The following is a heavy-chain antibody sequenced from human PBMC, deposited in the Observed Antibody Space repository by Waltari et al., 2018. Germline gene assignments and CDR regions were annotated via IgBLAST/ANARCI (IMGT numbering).Heavy chain of an antibody. D-gene: IGHD2-21*01. CDR3: ARGGGPYEFWRGYSLWFDT. J-gene: IGHJ5*02. V-gene: IGHV4-59*11. CDR1: NGSISNPS. CDR2: IYYSGTT. Sequence: QRHLQESGPGLVKPWETLSLTCSVANGSISNPSWSWTRQTPGQELQWRGYIYYSGTTSYNPSLKSRLTISVDTWTNQFSLKLTSVNAADTGVYYCARGGGPYEFWRGYSLWFDTWGQGTLVTVSS.